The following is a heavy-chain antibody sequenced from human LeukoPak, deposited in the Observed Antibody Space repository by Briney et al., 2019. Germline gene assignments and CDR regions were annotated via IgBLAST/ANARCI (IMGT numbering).Heavy chain of an antibody. V-gene: IGHV3-23*01. CDR2: ISGSGGST. Sequence: GGSLRLSCAASGFTFSSYAMSWVRQAPGKGLEWVSAISGSGGSTYYADSVKGRFTISRDNSKNTLYLQMNSLRAEDTAVYYCARGGPFEEMAYDFDYWGQGTLVTVSS. CDR1: GFTFSSYA. D-gene: IGHD5-24*01. CDR3: ARGGPFEEMAYDFDY. J-gene: IGHJ4*02.